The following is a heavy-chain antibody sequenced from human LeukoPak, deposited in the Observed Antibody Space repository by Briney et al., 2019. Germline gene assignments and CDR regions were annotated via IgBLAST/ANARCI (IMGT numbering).Heavy chain of an antibody. CDR2: IYYSGST. CDR3: ARHVLERGWFDP. CDR1: GGSISSYY. Sequence: SETLSLTCTVPGGSISSYYWSWIRQPPGKGLEWIGYIYYSGSTNYNPSLKCRVTISVDTSKNQFSLKLSSVTAADTAVYYCARHVLERGWFDPWGQGTLVTVSS. J-gene: IGHJ5*02. D-gene: IGHD1-1*01. V-gene: IGHV4-59*08.